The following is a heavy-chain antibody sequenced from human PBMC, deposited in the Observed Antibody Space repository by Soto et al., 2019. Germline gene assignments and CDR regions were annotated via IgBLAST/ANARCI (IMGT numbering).Heavy chain of an antibody. J-gene: IGHJ6*02. Sequence: PSETLSLTCAVYGGSFSGYYWSWIRQPPGKGLEWIGEINHSGSTNYNPSLKSRVTISVDTSKNQFSLKLSSVTAADTAVYYCATNMVRARYYYGMDVWGQGTTVNVSS. CDR1: GGSFSGYY. CDR2: INHSGST. CDR3: ATNMVRARYYYGMDV. V-gene: IGHV4-34*01. D-gene: IGHD3-10*01.